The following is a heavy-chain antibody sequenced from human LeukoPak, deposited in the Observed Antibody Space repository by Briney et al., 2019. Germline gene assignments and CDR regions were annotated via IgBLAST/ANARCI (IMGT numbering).Heavy chain of an antibody. CDR2: IDPSDSYT. D-gene: IGHD5-18*01. J-gene: IGHJ4*02. V-gene: IGHV5-10-1*01. CDR3: ARRVRGYDFDY. Sequence: GESLKISCKGSGYIFTTYWISWGRQMPGKGLEWMGRIDPSDSYTNYSTSFQGHVTISADKSISTAYLQWSSLKASDTAMYYCARRVRGYDFDYWGQGTLVTVSS. CDR1: GYIFTTYW.